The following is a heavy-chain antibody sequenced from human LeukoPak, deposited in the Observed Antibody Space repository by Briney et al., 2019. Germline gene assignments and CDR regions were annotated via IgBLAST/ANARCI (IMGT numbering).Heavy chain of an antibody. D-gene: IGHD2-21*02. CDR3: ARVVVTAIFDY. Sequence: AVKVSCKASGGTFTIYAISWGRQAPGQGLEWMGSIIPILGIANYEQKFQGRVTITADKSTSTAYMELSSLRSEDTAVYYCARVVVTAIFDYWGQGTLVTVSS. CDR2: IIPILGIA. V-gene: IGHV1-69*04. J-gene: IGHJ4*02. CDR1: GGTFTIYA.